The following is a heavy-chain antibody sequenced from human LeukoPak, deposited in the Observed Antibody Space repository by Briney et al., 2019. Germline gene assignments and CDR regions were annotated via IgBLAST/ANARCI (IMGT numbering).Heavy chain of an antibody. Sequence: PSETLSLTCTVSGGSISGYYWSWIRQSPGKGLEWIGYIYYTGITAYNPSLGSRVTVSVDRSNNQFSPRPTSVTVADTAAYYCARLHSSRAEEFDPWGQGTLVTVSS. CDR3: ARLHSSRAEEFDP. CDR1: GGSISGYY. J-gene: IGHJ5*02. V-gene: IGHV4-59*01. CDR2: IYYTGIT.